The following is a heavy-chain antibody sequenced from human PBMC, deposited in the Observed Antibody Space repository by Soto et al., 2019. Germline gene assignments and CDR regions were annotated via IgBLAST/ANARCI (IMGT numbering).Heavy chain of an antibody. CDR2: ISGNGGNT. D-gene: IGHD3-10*01. Sequence: EVQLLESGGRLVQPGGSLRLSCTVSGLVFSNFAMAWVRQAPGKGLEWVSTISGNGGNTYYADSVKGRFTISRDNSRNTLFLQMNSLRAEDTAIYYCTRDRVKIRGGYYHYYGMDVWGQGTTVTVSS. V-gene: IGHV3-23*01. CDR3: TRDRVKIRGGYYHYYGMDV. J-gene: IGHJ6*02. CDR1: GLVFSNFA.